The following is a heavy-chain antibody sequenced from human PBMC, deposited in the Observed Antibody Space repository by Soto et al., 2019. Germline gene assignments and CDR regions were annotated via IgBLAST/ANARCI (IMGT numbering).Heavy chain of an antibody. CDR2: INHSGST. CDR3: ATRFYDSSGYYLFYFES. CDR1: GGSFSFYY. D-gene: IGHD3-22*01. Sequence: QVQLHQWGAGLLKPSATLSLTCAVSGGSFSFYYWSWIRQPPGKELEWIGEINHSGSTNYNSSLKSRVTISVDTSKNQFSLKLSSVTAADTAVYYCATRFYDSSGYYLFYFESWGQGTLVTVSS. V-gene: IGHV4-34*01. J-gene: IGHJ4*02.